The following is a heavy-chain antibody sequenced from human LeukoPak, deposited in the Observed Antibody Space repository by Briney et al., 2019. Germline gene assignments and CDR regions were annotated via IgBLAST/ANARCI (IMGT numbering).Heavy chain of an antibody. D-gene: IGHD6-19*01. CDR1: GGSFSGYY. V-gene: IGHV4-34*01. J-gene: IGHJ4*02. Sequence: SETLSLTCAVYGGSFSGYYWSWIRQPPGKGLEWIGEINHSGSTNYNPSLKSRVTISVDTSKNRFSLKLSSVTAADTAVYYCARVRGYSSGWYVDYWGQGTLVTVSS. CDR2: INHSGST. CDR3: ARVRGYSSGWYVDY.